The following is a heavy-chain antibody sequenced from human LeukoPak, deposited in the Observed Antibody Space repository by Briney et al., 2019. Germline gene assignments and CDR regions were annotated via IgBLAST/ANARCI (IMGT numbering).Heavy chain of an antibody. V-gene: IGHV3-73*01. CDR2: IRSKSNSYAT. Sequence: GGSLRLSCAASGFTFSGSAMHWVRQASGKGLEWLGHIRSKSNSYATAYAESVRGRFTISRDDSKSTAYLHMNSLESEDTALYYRTVGAIDERIFDYWGQGTLVTVSS. D-gene: IGHD3-16*02. CDR3: TVGAIDERIFDY. J-gene: IGHJ4*02. CDR1: GFTFSGSA.